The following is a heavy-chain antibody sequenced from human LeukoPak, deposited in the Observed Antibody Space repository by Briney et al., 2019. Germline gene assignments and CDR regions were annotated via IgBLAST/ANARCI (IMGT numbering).Heavy chain of an antibody. V-gene: IGHV3-53*01. Sequence: PGGSLRLSCAASGFTFSSYSMSWVRQAPGKGLEWVSIMYTGGGTHYTGSVKGRFSISRDNSKNTLYLQMNSLRAEDTAVYYCAGGAAVAGSFDDWGQGTLVSVSS. D-gene: IGHD6-19*01. J-gene: IGHJ4*02. CDR1: GFTFSSYS. CDR2: MYTGGGT. CDR3: AGGAAVAGSFDD.